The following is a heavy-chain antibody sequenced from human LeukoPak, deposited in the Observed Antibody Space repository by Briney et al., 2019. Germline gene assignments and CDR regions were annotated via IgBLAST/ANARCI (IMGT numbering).Heavy chain of an antibody. CDR3: ARGFTRQVVTSYAFDI. Sequence: PGGSLRLSCAASGFTFSSYAMHWVREAPGKGLEWVAVISYDGRNKYYADSVKGRFTISSDNSKNTLYLQMNSLRAEDTAVYYCARGFTRQVVTSYAFDIWGQGTMVTVSS. V-gene: IGHV3-30*04. D-gene: IGHD4-23*01. CDR2: ISYDGRNK. CDR1: GFTFSSYA. J-gene: IGHJ3*02.